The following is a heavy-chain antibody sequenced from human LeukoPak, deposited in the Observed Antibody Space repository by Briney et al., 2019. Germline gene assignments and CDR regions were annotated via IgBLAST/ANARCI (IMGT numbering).Heavy chain of an antibody. CDR3: ARRGGSSWYIDY. Sequence: PSETLSLTCTVSGGSISSSSYYWGWIPQPPGKGLEWIGSIYYSGSTYYNPSLKSRVTISVDTSKNQFSLKLSSVTAADTAVYYCARRGGSSWYIDYWGQGTLVTVSS. J-gene: IGHJ4*02. CDR1: GGSISSSSYY. CDR2: IYYSGST. V-gene: IGHV4-39*01. D-gene: IGHD6-13*01.